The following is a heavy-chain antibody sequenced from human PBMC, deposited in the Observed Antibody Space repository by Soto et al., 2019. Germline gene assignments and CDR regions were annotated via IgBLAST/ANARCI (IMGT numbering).Heavy chain of an antibody. D-gene: IGHD3-22*01. CDR1: GYNFNTYG. J-gene: IGHJ4*02. Sequence: QVQLVQSGAEVRRPGTSVRISCTTSGYNFNTYGIIWVRQVPGEGLEWMGWISGYNGFTKYAQSLEDRVTLSTDMSTSTAFLELWNLRSGDTALYFCARDRDYSHTDADIDYWGQGTLVTVSS. CDR3: ARDRDYSHTDADIDY. V-gene: IGHV1-18*01. CDR2: ISGYNGFT.